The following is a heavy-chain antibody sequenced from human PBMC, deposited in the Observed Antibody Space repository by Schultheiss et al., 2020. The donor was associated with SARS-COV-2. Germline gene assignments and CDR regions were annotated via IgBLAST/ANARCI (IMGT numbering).Heavy chain of an antibody. Sequence: GGSLRLSCAASGFAFNNYGMTWVRQPPGKGLEWVSTISGDGRNTHYADSVRGRFTISRDNSKNTLYLQMNSLRVEDTAVYYCAKDHTVTPHYFDYWGQGALVTVSS. J-gene: IGHJ4*02. D-gene: IGHD4-17*01. V-gene: IGHV3-23*01. CDR1: GFAFNNYG. CDR2: ISGDGRNT. CDR3: AKDHTVTPHYFDY.